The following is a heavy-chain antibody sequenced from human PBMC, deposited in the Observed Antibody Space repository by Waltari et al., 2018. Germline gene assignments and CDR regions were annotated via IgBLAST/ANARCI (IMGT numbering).Heavy chain of an antibody. V-gene: IGHV3-30*18. Sequence: QVQLVESGGGVVQPGRSLRLSCTVSGFTFSSYGVHWVRRAPGKGLEWVAVISYDGDNKNYADSVKGRVTISRENSKKTRYRQMNSLRAEDTAVYYCAKGLGTMVRGGYYYYGMDVWGLGTTVTVSS. CDR2: ISYDGDNK. CDR3: AKGLGTMVRGGYYYYGMDV. J-gene: IGHJ6*02. D-gene: IGHD3-10*01. CDR1: GFTFSSYG.